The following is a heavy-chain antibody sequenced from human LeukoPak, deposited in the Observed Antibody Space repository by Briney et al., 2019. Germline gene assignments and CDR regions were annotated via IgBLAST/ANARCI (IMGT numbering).Heavy chain of an antibody. CDR1: GDSVSSNSAA. Sequence: SQTLSLTCGISGDSVSSNSAAWNWIRQSPSRGLEWLGRTYYRSKWYNDYAVSVKGRIAINPDTSKNQFSLHLNSVTPEDTAVYYCAKSGGFGESYGHWGRGTLVTVSS. V-gene: IGHV6-1*01. D-gene: IGHD3-10*01. CDR3: AKSGGFGESYGH. J-gene: IGHJ4*02. CDR2: TYYRSKWYN.